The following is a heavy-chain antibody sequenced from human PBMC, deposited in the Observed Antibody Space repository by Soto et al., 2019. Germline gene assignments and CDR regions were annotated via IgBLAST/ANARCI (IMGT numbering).Heavy chain of an antibody. J-gene: IGHJ4*02. CDR1: GYSFTTSG. CDR2: INPNSGDT. Sequence: ASVKVSCKASGYSFTTSGITWVRQAPGQGLEWMGWINPNSGDTNYAQKFQGRVTMTRDTSISTAYTELSRLRFDDTAVYYCARARTNYYNTSDYGFWGQGTLVTVSS. D-gene: IGHD3-22*01. V-gene: IGHV1-2*02. CDR3: ARARTNYYNTSDYGF.